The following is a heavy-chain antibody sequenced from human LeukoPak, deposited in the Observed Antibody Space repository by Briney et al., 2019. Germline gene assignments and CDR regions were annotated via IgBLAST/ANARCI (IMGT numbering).Heavy chain of an antibody. Sequence: SETLSLTCAVYGGSFSGYYWSWIRQPPGKGLEWIGYIYYSGSTYYNPSLKSRVTISVDTSKNQFSLKLSSVTAADTAVYYCAREVNGPNYFDYWGQGTLVTVSS. J-gene: IGHJ4*02. CDR1: GGSFSGYY. CDR3: AREVNGPNYFDY. CDR2: IYYSGST. D-gene: IGHD2-8*01. V-gene: IGHV4-34*09.